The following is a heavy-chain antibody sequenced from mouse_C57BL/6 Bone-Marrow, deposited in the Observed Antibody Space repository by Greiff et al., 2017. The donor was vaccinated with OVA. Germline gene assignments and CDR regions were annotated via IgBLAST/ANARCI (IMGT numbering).Heavy chain of an antibody. Sequence: QVQLQQPGAELVKPGASVKLSCKASGYTFTSYWMHWVKQRPGQGLEWIGMIHPNSGSTNYNEKFKSKATLTVDKSSSTAYMQLSSLTSEDSAVYYGERVYDGYDPWFAYWGQGTLVTVSA. CDR3: ERVYDGYDPWFAY. CDR2: IHPNSGST. J-gene: IGHJ3*01. CDR1: GYTFTSYW. V-gene: IGHV1-64*01. D-gene: IGHD2-3*01.